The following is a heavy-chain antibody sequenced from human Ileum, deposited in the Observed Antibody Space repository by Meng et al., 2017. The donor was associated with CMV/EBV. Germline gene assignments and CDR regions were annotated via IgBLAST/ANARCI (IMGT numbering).Heavy chain of an antibody. V-gene: IGHV4-61*02. Sequence: QFQLQESGPGLVTPAQTLSLTCTVSGGSINSGYYSWGWIRQSAGKGLEWIGRINTSGSTNYNPSLKSRVTISLDTSKNQFSLKLNSVTAADTAVYYCAREMRKSVDSWGQGTLVTVSS. CDR2: INTSGST. J-gene: IGHJ5*01. CDR3: AREMRKSVDS. CDR1: GGSINSGYYS.